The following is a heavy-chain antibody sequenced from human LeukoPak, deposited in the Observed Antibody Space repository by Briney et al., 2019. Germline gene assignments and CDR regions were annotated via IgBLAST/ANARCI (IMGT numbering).Heavy chain of an antibody. CDR2: IRSKANSYAT. Sequence: GGSLKLSCAASGFTFSGSAMHWVRQASGKGLEWVGRIRSKANSYATAYAASVKGRFTISRDDSKNTAYLQMNSLRAEDTAVYYCARDEALPDYWGQGTLVTVSS. CDR1: GFTFSGSA. J-gene: IGHJ4*02. V-gene: IGHV3-73*01. CDR3: ARDEALPDY.